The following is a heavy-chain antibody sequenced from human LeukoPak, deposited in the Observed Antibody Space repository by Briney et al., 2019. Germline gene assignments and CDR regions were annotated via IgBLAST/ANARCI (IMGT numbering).Heavy chain of an antibody. CDR3: ARMGDYCSGGSCHYGMDV. D-gene: IGHD2-15*01. V-gene: IGHV3-21*01. CDR2: ISSSSSYI. J-gene: IGHJ6*02. CDR1: GFTFSSYS. Sequence: GGSLRLSCAASGFTFSSYSMNWVRQAPGKGLEWVSSISSSSSYIYYADSVKGRFTISRDNAKNSLYLQMNSLRAEDTAVYYCARMGDYCSGGSCHYGMDVWGQGTTVTVSS.